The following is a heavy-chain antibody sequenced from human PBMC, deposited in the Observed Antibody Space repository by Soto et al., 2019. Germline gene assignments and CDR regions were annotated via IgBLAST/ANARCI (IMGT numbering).Heavy chain of an antibody. CDR3: ARERNWDLFDS. D-gene: IGHD7-27*01. V-gene: IGHV1-3*01. CDR2: INGGNDNT. CDR1: GYTFSTYA. Sequence: PSVKVSCKASGYTFSTYAIHWVRQAPGQRLEWMGWINGGNDNTKYSQSFQGRVTITRDTSASTAYMELSSLRFEDTAVYYCARERNWDLFDSWGQGTLVTVSS. J-gene: IGHJ4*02.